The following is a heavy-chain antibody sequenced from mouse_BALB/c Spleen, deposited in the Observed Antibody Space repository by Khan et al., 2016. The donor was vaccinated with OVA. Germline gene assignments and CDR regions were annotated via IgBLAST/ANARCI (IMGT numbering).Heavy chain of an antibody. CDR2: INPTSGYT. CDR3: TRDRIDY. V-gene: IGHV1-7*01. J-gene: IGHJ2*01. CDR1: GYTFSTYW. Sequence: QVQLKESGAALAKPGASVKMSCKASGYTFSTYWMHWVKQRPGQGLEWIGYINPTSGYTDYNEKFKDKATLSADKPSSTAYMQLSRLTSEDSAVYYCTRDRIDYWGQGTTLTVSS.